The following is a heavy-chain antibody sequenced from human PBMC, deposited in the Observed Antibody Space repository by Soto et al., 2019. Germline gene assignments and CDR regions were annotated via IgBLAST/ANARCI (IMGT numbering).Heavy chain of an antibody. CDR1: GGSVSSYY. J-gene: IGHJ5*02. CDR2: IYNGGTT. CDR3: ARGGPSSKWLDP. Sequence: QVQLQESGPELMKPSETLSLTCTVSGGSVSSYYWSWVRQPPGKRPEWIAYIYNGGTTNYNPSLKSRLTISLDTSKNQFSLKLSSVTAADTAVYFCARGGPSSKWLDPWGQGIQVTVSS. V-gene: IGHV4-59*02.